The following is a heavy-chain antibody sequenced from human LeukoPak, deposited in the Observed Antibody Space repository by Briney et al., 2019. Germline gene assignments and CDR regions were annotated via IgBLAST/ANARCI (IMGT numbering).Heavy chain of an antibody. J-gene: IGHJ4*02. CDR3: AREDHRTAVAGYFDY. D-gene: IGHD6-19*01. Sequence: SETLSLTCTVSGGSISSYYWSWIRQPPGKGLEWIGYIYYSGSTNYNPSLKSRVTISVDTSKNQFSLKLSSVTAADTAVYYCAREDHRTAVAGYFDYWGQGTLVTVSS. CDR2: IYYSGST. V-gene: IGHV4-59*01. CDR1: GGSISSYY.